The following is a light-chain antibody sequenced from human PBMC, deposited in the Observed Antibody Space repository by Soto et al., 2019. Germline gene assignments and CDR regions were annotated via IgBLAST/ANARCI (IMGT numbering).Light chain of an antibody. CDR2: AAS. CDR1: QGISRY. Sequence: DIQLTQSPSFLSASVGDRVTITCRASQGISRYLAWYQQKPGKAPKLLIYAASTLQSGVPSRFSGSGSGTEVTLTISSLQPEDFATYYREQLNSYPRITFGQGTRLDIK. CDR3: EQLNSYPRIT. V-gene: IGKV1-9*01. J-gene: IGKJ5*01.